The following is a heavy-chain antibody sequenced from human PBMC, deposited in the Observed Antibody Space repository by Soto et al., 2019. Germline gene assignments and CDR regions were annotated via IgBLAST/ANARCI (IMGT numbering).Heavy chain of an antibody. V-gene: IGHV3-48*02. CDR3: AKGPHTNVGWPYYFES. CDR1: GFSLANYP. CDR2: SSPRGDTI. D-gene: IGHD6-19*01. Sequence: GSLRLSCVASGFSLANYPMNWVRQTPGKGLEWISYSSPRGDTIYYADSAEGRFTISRDNARNSLSLHMSSLRDEDSALYYCAKGPHTNVGWPYYFESWGQGVPVTVSS. J-gene: IGHJ4*02.